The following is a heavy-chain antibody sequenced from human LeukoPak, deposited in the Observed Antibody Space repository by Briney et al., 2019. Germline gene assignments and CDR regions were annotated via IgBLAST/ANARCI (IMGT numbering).Heavy chain of an antibody. CDR2: IIPIFGTA. V-gene: IGHV1-69*05. D-gene: IGHD6-19*01. CDR1: GGTFSSYA. J-gene: IGHJ4*02. Sequence: SVRVSCKASGGTFSSYAISWVRQAPGQGLEWMGGIIPIFGTANYAQKLRGRVTMTTDTSTSTAYMELRSLRSDDTAVYYCARGGTSGWRTPNDDYWGQGTLVTVSS. CDR3: ARGGTSGWRTPNDDY.